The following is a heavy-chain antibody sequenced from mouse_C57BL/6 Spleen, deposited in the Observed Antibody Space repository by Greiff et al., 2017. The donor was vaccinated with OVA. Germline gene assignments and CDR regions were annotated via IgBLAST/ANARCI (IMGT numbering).Heavy chain of an antibody. CDR2: INPYNGGT. CDR1: GYTFTDYY. Sequence: EVQLQQSGPVLVKPGALVKMSCKASGYTFTDYYMNWVKQSHGKSLEWIGVINPYNGGTSYNQKFKGKATLTVDKSSSTAYMELNSLTSEDSAVYYCAREGITTVVAFDYWGQGTTLTVSS. J-gene: IGHJ2*01. D-gene: IGHD1-1*01. CDR3: AREGITTVVAFDY. V-gene: IGHV1-19*01.